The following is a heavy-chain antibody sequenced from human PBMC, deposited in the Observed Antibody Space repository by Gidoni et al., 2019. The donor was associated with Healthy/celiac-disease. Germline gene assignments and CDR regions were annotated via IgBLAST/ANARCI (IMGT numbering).Heavy chain of an antibody. Sequence: QITLKESGPTLVKPTQTLTLTCTFSGFSLSTSGVGVGWIRQPPGKALEWLALIYWNDDKRYSPSLKSRLTITKDTSKNQVVLTMTNMDPVDTATYYCAHSTPSSYDFWSGYYRGSGFDPWGQGTLVTVSS. CDR2: IYWNDDK. V-gene: IGHV2-5*01. CDR1: GFSLSTSGVG. CDR3: AHSTPSSYDFWSGYYRGSGFDP. D-gene: IGHD3-3*01. J-gene: IGHJ5*02.